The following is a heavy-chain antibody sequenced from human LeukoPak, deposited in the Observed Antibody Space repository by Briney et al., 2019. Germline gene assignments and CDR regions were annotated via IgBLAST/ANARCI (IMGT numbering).Heavy chain of an antibody. D-gene: IGHD2-15*01. V-gene: IGHV4-34*01. Sequence: SETLSLTCAVYGGSFSGYYWSWIRQPPGKGLEWIGEINHSGSTNYNPSLKSRVTISVDTSKNQFSLKLSSVTAADTAVYYCASPKSCSGGSCYSSFDYWGQGTLVTVSS. CDR2: INHSGST. J-gene: IGHJ4*02. CDR1: GGSFSGYY. CDR3: ASPKSCSGGSCYSSFDY.